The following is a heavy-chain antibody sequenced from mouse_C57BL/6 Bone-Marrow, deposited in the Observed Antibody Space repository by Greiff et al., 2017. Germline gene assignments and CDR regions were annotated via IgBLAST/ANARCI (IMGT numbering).Heavy chain of an antibody. V-gene: IGHV1-42*01. J-gene: IGHJ2*01. CDR3: ARKDGSSPYYFDY. D-gene: IGHD1-1*01. CDR1: GYSFTGYY. CDR2: INPSTGGT. Sequence: VQLQQSGPELVKPGASVKISCKASGYSFTGYYMNWVKQSPEKSLEWIGEINPSTGGTTYNQKFKAKATLTVDKSSSTAYMQLKRLTSEDSAGYYCARKDGSSPYYFDYGGQGTTLTVSA.